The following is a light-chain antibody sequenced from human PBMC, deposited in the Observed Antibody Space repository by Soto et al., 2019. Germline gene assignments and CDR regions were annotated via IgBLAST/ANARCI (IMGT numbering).Light chain of an antibody. V-gene: IGKV1-5*01. J-gene: IGKJ1*01. Sequence: IQLTQSPSSLSASFEDTVTITSPASQTISGWLAWYQRRPGKAPNLLIFDASTLESGVPSRFSGSGSGTTFTLTISSLQSDDFATYYCLQYNGYYRTFGQGSKVDIK. CDR3: LQYNGYYRT. CDR2: DAS. CDR1: QTISGW.